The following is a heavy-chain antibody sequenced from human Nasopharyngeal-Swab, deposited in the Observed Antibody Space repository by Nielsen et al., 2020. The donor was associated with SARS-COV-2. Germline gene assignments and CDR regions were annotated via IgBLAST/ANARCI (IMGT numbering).Heavy chain of an antibody. CDR3: ARAHSSGWYYFDY. D-gene: IGHD6-19*01. Sequence: SEILSLTCTVSGGSISSSSYYWGWIRQPPGKGLEWIGSIYYSGSTNYNPSLKSRVTISVDTSKNQFSLKLSSVTAADTAVYYCARAHSSGWYYFDYWGQGTLVTVSS. J-gene: IGHJ4*02. V-gene: IGHV4-39*07. CDR2: IYYSGST. CDR1: GGSISSSSYY.